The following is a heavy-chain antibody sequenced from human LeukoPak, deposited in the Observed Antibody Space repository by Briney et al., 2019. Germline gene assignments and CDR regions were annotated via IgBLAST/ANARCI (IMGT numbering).Heavy chain of an antibody. CDR2: IYNSGST. D-gene: IGHD5-24*01. CDR3: ARRRGDGYSDY. J-gene: IGHJ4*02. CDR1: GGSISSYY. V-gene: IGHV4-59*08. Sequence: SETLSLTCTVSGGSISSYYWSWIRQPPGKGLEWIGYIYNSGSTNYNPSLKSRVTISLDTSKNQFSLRLSSVTAVDTAVYYCARRRGDGYSDYWGQGTLVTVSS.